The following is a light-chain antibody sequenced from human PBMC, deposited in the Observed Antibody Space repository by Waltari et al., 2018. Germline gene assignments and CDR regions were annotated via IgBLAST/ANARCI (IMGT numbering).Light chain of an antibody. CDR1: SLRTYN. Sequence: SSELTQDPAVSVALGQTVRITCQGDSLRTYNANWFQQKPGQAPVLVVYGKNNRPSGIPDRFSGSNSGNTASLTITGAQAEDEADYYCYSRDSSANHRMFGGGTKLTVL. J-gene: IGLJ3*02. V-gene: IGLV3-19*01. CDR2: GKN. CDR3: YSRDSSANHRM.